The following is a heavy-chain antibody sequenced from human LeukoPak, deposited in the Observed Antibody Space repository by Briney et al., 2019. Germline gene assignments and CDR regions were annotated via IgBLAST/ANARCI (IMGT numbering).Heavy chain of an antibody. CDR2: IYTSGST. V-gene: IGHV4-61*02. CDR3: ARGRVEMATIDFDY. D-gene: IGHD5-24*01. CDR1: ADSISSGSYY. J-gene: IGHJ4*02. Sequence: PSETLSLTCTVSADSISSGSYYWSWIRQPAGKGLEWIGRIYTSGSTNYNPSLKSRVTISVDTSKNQFSLKLSSVTAADTAMYFCARGRVEMATIDFDYWGQGTLVTVSS.